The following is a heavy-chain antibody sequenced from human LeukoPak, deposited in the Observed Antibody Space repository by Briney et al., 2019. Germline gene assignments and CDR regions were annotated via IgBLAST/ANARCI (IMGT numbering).Heavy chain of an antibody. CDR1: GFTVSSNY. CDR2: ISSSSSTI. D-gene: IGHD3-22*01. V-gene: IGHV3-48*01. CDR3: ASPYDSSGYYYWRFDY. J-gene: IGHJ4*02. Sequence: GGSLRLSCAASGFTVSSNYMSWVRQAPGKGLEWVSYISSSSSTIYYADSVKGRFTISRDNAKNSLYLQMNSLRAEDTAVYYCASPYDSSGYYYWRFDYWGQGTLVTVSS.